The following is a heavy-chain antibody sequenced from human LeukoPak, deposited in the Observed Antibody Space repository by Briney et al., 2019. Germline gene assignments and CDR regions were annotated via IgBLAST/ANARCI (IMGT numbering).Heavy chain of an antibody. J-gene: IGHJ4*02. CDR2: ISSSGGAI. CDR3: AKTSGWHHDY. Sequence: PGGSLRLSCAASEFTFSSYEMNWVRQAPGKGLEWVSYISSSGGAIRYADSVKGRFTISRDNAKNSLYLQMNSLRAEDTALYYCAKTSGWHHDYWGQGTLVTVSS. D-gene: IGHD6-19*01. CDR1: EFTFSSYE. V-gene: IGHV3-48*03.